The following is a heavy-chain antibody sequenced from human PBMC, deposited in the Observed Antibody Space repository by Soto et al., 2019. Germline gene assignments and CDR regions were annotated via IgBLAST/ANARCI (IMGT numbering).Heavy chain of an antibody. J-gene: IGHJ3*02. D-gene: IGHD2-2*01. CDR3: ARGTLPAAMIEMDDRPAFDI. CDR1: GYTFTRYG. V-gene: IGHV1-18*01. Sequence: ASVKVSCKASGYTFTRYGVSWVRQAPGQRHKLFGWIRPYNGNTHGAQKLQGRVRMTTCASTSRAYMELRSLRSDDTAVYYCARGTLPAAMIEMDDRPAFDIWGQGTMVTVSS. CDR2: IRPYNGNT.